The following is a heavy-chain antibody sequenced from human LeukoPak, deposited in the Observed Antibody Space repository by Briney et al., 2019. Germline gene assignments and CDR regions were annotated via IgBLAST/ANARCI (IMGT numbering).Heavy chain of an antibody. J-gene: IGHJ4*02. CDR3: ARGREVTRDFDC. CDR2: ISHSGST. D-gene: IGHD4-23*01. Sequence: SETLSLTCVVYGGSFSGYYWSWIRQPPGQRLEWIGDISHSGSTNYNPSLKGRVTISVDTSKNQFSLKLTSVTAADTAAYFCARGREVTRDFDCWGQGTLVSVSS. CDR1: GGSFSGYY. V-gene: IGHV4-34*01.